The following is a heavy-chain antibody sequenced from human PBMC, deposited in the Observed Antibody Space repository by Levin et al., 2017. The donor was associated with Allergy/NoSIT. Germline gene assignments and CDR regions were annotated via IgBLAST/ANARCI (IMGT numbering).Heavy chain of an antibody. CDR3: AREGYFGALDY. J-gene: IGHJ4*02. CDR2: ISHDGSNK. D-gene: IGHD3-10*01. V-gene: IGHV3-30*04. Sequence: GGSLRLSCTASAFTFTSYALHWVRQAPGKGLEWVTVISHDGSNKDYAESVKGRFIISRDNSKSTLYLQMNSLSSDDTAVYYCAREGYFGALDYWGQGGLVTVSS. CDR1: AFTFTSYA.